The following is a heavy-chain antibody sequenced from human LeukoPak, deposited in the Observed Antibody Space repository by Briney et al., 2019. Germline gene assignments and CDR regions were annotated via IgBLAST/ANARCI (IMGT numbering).Heavy chain of an antibody. CDR2: IKPDGSAE. D-gene: IGHD6-13*01. CDR3: ARANNSSWHN. Sequence: GGSLRLSCATSGFTFSSNWMSWVRHAPGRGLEWVANIKPDGSAEYYTASVKGRFTVSRDNAKNSLYLQMNSLRAEDTAVYYCARANNSSWHNWGQGTLVTVSS. CDR1: GFTFSSNW. V-gene: IGHV3-7*01. J-gene: IGHJ4*02.